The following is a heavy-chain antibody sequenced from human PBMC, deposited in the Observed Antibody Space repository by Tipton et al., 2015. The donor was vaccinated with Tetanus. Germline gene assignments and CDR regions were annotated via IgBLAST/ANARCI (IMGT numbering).Heavy chain of an antibody. CDR2: THPSDSDS. V-gene: IGHV5-51*01. CDR1: GYSFTYW. J-gene: IGHJ4*02. Sequence: QLVQSGAEVKKPGESLKISCKASGYSFTYWVGWVRQMPGKGLEWMGITHPSDSDSRYSPSFEGQVTISADKSISTAYLQWSSRKASDTAMYYWARLTPQGYFDYWGQGTLVTVSS. CDR3: ARLTPQGYFDY.